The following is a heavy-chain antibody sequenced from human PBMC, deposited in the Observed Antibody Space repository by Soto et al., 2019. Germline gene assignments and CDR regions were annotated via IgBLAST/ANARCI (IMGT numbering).Heavy chain of an antibody. Sequence: GASVKVSCKASGFTFTSSAVQWVRQARGQRLEWIGWIVVGSGNTNYAQKFQERVTITRDMSTSTAYMELSSLRSEDTAVYYCAAAKTENLIVVVPAAMESWFDPWGQGTLVTVSS. CDR2: IVVGSGNT. CDR1: GFTFTSSA. J-gene: IGHJ5*02. D-gene: IGHD2-2*01. CDR3: AAAKTENLIVVVPAAMESWFDP. V-gene: IGHV1-58*01.